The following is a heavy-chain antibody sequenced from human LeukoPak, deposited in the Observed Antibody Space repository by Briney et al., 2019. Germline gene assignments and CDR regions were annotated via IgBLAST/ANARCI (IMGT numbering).Heavy chain of an antibody. CDR3: ARDLPFDV. CDR1: GGSFSGYY. CDR2: INHSGST. J-gene: IGHJ3*01. V-gene: IGHV4-34*01. Sequence: SETLSLTCAVYGGSFSGYYWSWIRQPPGKGLEWIGEINHSGSTNYNPSLKSRVTISLDTSKNQFSLKLSSVTAADTAVYFCARDLPFDVWGQGTMVTVSS.